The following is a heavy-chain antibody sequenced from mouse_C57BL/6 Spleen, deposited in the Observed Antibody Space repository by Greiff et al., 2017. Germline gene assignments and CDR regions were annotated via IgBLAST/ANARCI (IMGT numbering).Heavy chain of an antibody. CDR2: IDPSDSYT. CDR3: ARGYSYAMDY. D-gene: IGHD2-3*01. J-gene: IGHJ4*01. V-gene: IGHV1-59*01. CDR1: GYTFTSYW. Sequence: QVQLQQPGAELVRPGTSVKLSCKASGYTFTSYWMHWVKQRPGQGLEWIGVIDPSDSYTNYNQKFKGKATLTGDTSSSNAYMQLSSLTSEDSAVYYCARGYSYAMDYWGQGTSVTVSS.